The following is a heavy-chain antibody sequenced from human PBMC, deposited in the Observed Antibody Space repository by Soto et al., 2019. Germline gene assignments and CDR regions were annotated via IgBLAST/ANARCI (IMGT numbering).Heavy chain of an antibody. V-gene: IGHV4-31*03. J-gene: IGHJ4*02. D-gene: IGHD2-2*01. CDR1: GGSISSGGYY. CDR2: IYYSGST. Sequence: QVQLQESGPGLVKPSQTLSLTCTVSGGSISSGGYYWSWIRQHPGKGLEWIGYIYYSGSTYYNPSLKSRVTISVDTSKNQFSLKLSSVTAADTAVYYCARDVGGDVVVPAARPRYYFDYWGQGTLVTVSS. CDR3: ARDVGGDVVVPAARPRYYFDY.